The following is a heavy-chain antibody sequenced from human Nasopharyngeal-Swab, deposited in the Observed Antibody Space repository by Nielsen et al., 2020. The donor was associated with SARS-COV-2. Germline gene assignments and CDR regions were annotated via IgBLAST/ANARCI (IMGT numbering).Heavy chain of an antibody. D-gene: IGHD3-22*01. CDR2: ISSNGGST. CDR1: GFPFSSYA. CDR3: AKDATRMIVVVITVLAFDI. V-gene: IGHV3-64*04. Sequence: GESLQISCSASGFPFSSYAMHWVRQAPGKGLEYVSAISSNGGSTYYADSVKGRFTISRDNSKNTLYLQMNSLRAEDTAVYYCAKDATRMIVVVITVLAFDIWGQGTRVTV. J-gene: IGHJ3*02.